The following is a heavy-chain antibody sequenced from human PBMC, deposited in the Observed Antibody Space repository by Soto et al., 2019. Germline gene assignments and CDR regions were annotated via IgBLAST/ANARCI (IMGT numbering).Heavy chain of an antibody. CDR2: ISAFNGDT. CDR3: ASNIFYYDSSGSLAFHYGLDV. D-gene: IGHD3-22*01. Sequence: QVQLVQSRAEVKKPGASVKVSCKASGYTLSTYGVSWVRQAPGQGLEWMGWISAFNGDTNYAQRFQGRVTMTSGTSTSTASMELRSLRSDDTAVYYCASNIFYYDSSGSLAFHYGLDVWGQGTTVIVSS. J-gene: IGHJ6*02. V-gene: IGHV1-18*01. CDR1: GYTLSTYG.